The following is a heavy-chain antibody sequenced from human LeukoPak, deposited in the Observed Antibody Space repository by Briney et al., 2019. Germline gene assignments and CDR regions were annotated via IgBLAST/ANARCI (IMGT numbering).Heavy chain of an antibody. D-gene: IGHD1-26*01. Sequence: PSETLSLTCTVSGGSISSYYWSWIRQPPGKGLEWIGYIYYSGSTNYNPSLKSRVTISVDTSKNQFSLKLSSVTAADTAVYYCATTASGGDYHYYYYMDVWGKGTTVTVSS. J-gene: IGHJ6*03. CDR2: IYYSGST. CDR3: ATTASGGDYHYYYYMDV. CDR1: GGSISSYY. V-gene: IGHV4-59*01.